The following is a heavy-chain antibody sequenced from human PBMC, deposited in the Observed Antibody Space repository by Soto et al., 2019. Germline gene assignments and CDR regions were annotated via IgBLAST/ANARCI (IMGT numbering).Heavy chain of an antibody. CDR1: GYTFTSYD. CDR3: ARDKITRTLDY. V-gene: IGHV1-3*01. Sequence: EASVKVSCKASGYTFTSYDMHWVRQAPGQRLEWMGWINAGNGNTKYSQKFQGRVTITRDTSASTAYMELSSLRSEDTAVYYCARDKITRTLDYWGQGTLVPVSA. J-gene: IGHJ4*02. D-gene: IGHD1-20*01. CDR2: INAGNGNT.